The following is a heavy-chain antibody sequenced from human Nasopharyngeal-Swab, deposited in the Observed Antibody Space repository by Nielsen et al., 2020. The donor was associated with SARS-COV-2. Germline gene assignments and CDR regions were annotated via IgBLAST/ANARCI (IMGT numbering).Heavy chain of an antibody. D-gene: IGHD1-26*01. V-gene: IGHV3-72*01. Sequence: WIRQPPGKGLEWVGRTRKRGNTYATEYAASMKGRFTISRVDSRNSLYLHMSGLTTEDTAVYYCSRWEGGAYFDYWGQGTLVTVSS. J-gene: IGHJ4*02. CDR2: TRKRGNTYAT. CDR3: SRWEGGAYFDY.